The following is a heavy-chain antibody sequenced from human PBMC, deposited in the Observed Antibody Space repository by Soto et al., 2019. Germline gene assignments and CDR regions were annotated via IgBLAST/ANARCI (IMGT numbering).Heavy chain of an antibody. D-gene: IGHD5-18*01. CDR1: GFTFNTYA. CDR3: VKEGPAGIHVWGYDY. V-gene: IGHV3-23*01. Sequence: GGSLILSCESSGFTFNTYAMCWVRQPPGHGLEWVSAIGVSGGSPYYADSVKGRFTIIRDNSKNTVYLKMNSLRAEDTAVYYCVKEGPAGIHVWGYDYWCQGTMLPVSS. J-gene: IGHJ4*02. CDR2: IGVSGGSP.